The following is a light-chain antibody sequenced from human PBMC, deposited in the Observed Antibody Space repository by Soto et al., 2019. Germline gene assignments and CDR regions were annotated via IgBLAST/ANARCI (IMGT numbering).Light chain of an antibody. V-gene: IGKV3-15*01. CDR1: QSVSSD. Sequence: EMGMTHSPATLSVSPGERATLSCRASQSVSSDLAWYQQQPGQAPRPLIYGASMRATGIPARFSGSGSGTEFTLTISSLQSEDFAVYYCQQYNNWPPLSTFGQGTKVDIK. CDR2: GAS. CDR3: QQYNNWPPLST. J-gene: IGKJ2*01.